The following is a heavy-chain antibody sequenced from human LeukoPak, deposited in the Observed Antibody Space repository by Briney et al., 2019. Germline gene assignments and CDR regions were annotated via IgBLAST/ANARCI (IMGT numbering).Heavy chain of an antibody. D-gene: IGHD3-16*02. CDR2: TYYRSKWYN. CDR3: ARARRHTEYWYFDL. Sequence: SQTLSLTCAISGDSVSSNSATWNWIRQSPSRGIEWLGRTYYRSKWYNDYAVSVKSRITINPDTSKNQFSLQLNSVTPEDTAAYYCARARRHTEYWYFDLWGRGTLVTVSS. CDR1: GDSVSSNSAT. V-gene: IGHV6-1*01. J-gene: IGHJ2*01.